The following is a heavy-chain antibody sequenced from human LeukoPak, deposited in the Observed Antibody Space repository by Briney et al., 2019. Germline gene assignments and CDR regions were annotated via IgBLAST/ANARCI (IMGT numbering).Heavy chain of an antibody. V-gene: IGHV1-2*02. Sequence: GASVKVSCKASGYTFSGYYLHWVRQAPGQGLEWMGWINPNNGGTYSAQNFQGRVTMTRDTSITTAYMELSGVRSDDTAVYYCARGGYSGTEKPNDYWGQGTLVTVSS. D-gene: IGHD5-12*01. CDR1: GYTFSGYY. CDR2: INPNNGGT. CDR3: ARGGYSGTEKPNDY. J-gene: IGHJ4*02.